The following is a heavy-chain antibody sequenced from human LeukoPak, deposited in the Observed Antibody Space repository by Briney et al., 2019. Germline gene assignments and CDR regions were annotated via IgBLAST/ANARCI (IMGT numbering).Heavy chain of an antibody. D-gene: IGHD5-12*01. Sequence: SETLPLTCTVSGGSISNYYWSWIRQPAGKGLEWIGRIYRSWTTIYNPSLKSRVTMSVDTSKNQFSLKLSSVTAADTAVYFCASGSSGYDPRGQETRDTVSS. J-gene: IGHJ4*02. CDR1: GGSISNYY. CDR3: ASGSSGYDP. V-gene: IGHV4-4*07. CDR2: IYRSWTT.